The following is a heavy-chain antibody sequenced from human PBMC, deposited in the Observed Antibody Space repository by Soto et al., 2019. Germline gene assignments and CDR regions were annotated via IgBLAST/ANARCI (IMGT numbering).Heavy chain of an antibody. Sequence: SVKVSCKASGGTFSTFGISWVRQAPGQGLGWMGGIIPFFGTARYSQKFEDRITITADESTNTVYMDLRSLTSEDTAIYYCAKSAPMDAGDKYYYDFWGQGALVTVSS. V-gene: IGHV1-69*13. CDR2: IIPFFGTA. J-gene: IGHJ4*02. D-gene: IGHD4-17*01. CDR1: GGTFSTFG. CDR3: AKSAPMDAGDKYYYDF.